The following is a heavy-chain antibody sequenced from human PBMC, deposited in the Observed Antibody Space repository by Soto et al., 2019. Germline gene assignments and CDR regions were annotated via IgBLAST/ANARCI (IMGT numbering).Heavy chain of an antibody. V-gene: IGHV4-34*01. CDR2: INHSGST. Sequence: SETLSLTCAVYGGSFSGYYWSWIRQPPGKGLEWIGEINHSGSTNYNPSLKSRVTISVDTSKNQFSLKLSSVTAADTAVYYCARRPKDIVVVPAARPNWFDPWGQGTLVTVSS. CDR3: ARRPKDIVVVPAARPNWFDP. D-gene: IGHD2-2*01. CDR1: GGSFSGYY. J-gene: IGHJ5*02.